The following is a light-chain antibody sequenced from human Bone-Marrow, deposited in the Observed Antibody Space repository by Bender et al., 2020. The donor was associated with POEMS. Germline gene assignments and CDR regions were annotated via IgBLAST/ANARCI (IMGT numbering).Light chain of an antibody. CDR3: SSYTSSSTYV. Sequence: QSVLTQPPSVSGAPGQRVTISCTGSSSNIGAVYDVHWYQRLPGTAPKLLIFGNSNRPSGVPDRFSGSKSGNTASLTISGLQAEDEADYYCSSYTSSSTYVFGTGTKVTVL. CDR1: SSNIGAVYD. V-gene: IGLV1-40*01. CDR2: GNS. J-gene: IGLJ1*01.